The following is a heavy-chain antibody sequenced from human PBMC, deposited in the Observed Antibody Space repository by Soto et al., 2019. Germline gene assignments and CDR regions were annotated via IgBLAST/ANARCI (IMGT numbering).Heavy chain of an antibody. Sequence: KVSCKASGGTFSSYAISWVRQAPGQGLEWMGGIIPIFGTANYAQKFQGRVTITADESTSTAYMELSSLRSEDTAVYYCARSEVYSSGWYNWFDPWGQGTLVTVSS. CDR2: IIPIFGTA. V-gene: IGHV1-69*01. D-gene: IGHD6-19*01. CDR1: GGTFSSYA. J-gene: IGHJ5*02. CDR3: ARSEVYSSGWYNWFDP.